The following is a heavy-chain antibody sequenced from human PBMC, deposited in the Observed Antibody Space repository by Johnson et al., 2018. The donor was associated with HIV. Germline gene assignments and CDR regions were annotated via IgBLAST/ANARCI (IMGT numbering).Heavy chain of an antibody. D-gene: IGHD6-19*01. CDR2: INWNGGSI. CDR1: GFTFDDYG. CDR3: TTVGIAVAGALPI. J-gene: IGHJ3*02. V-gene: IGHV3-20*04. Sequence: VQLVESWGGVVRPGESLRLSCAASGFTFDDYGMSWVRQAPGKGLQWVSGINWNGGSIGYEDSVKGRFTISRDNAENSLYLQMNSLKTEDTAVYYCTTVGIAVAGALPIWGQGTMVTVSS.